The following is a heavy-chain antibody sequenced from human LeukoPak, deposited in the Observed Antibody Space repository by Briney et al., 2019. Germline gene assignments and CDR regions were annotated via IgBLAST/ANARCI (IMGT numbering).Heavy chain of an antibody. J-gene: IGHJ2*01. D-gene: IGHD6-13*01. CDR3: ARGRNRQQLVPYWYFDL. V-gene: IGHV4-30-2*01. CDR2: IYHSGST. Sequence: SETLFLTCAVSGGSISSGGYSWSWIRQPPGKGLEWIGYIYHSGSTYYNPSLKSRVTISVDRSKNQFSLKLSSVTAADTAVYYCARGRNRQQLVPYWYFDLWGRGTLVTVSS. CDR1: GGSISSGGYS.